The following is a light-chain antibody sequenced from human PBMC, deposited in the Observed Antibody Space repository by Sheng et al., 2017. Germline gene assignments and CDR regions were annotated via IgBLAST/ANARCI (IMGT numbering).Light chain of an antibody. J-gene: IGLJ2*01. CDR1: SSDVGGYNY. V-gene: IGLV2-14*01. Sequence: QSALTQPASVSGSPGQSITISCTGTSSDVGGYNYVSWYQQHPGKAPKLMIYDVSNRPSGVSNRFSGSKSDNTASLTVSGLQPEDEAYYFCCSYAGRNTWIFGGGTNLAVL. CDR3: CSYAGRNTWI. CDR2: DVS.